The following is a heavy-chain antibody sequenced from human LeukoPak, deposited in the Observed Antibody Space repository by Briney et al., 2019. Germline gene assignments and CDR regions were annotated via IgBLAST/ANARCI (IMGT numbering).Heavy chain of an antibody. CDR2: INPNSGGT. V-gene: IGHV1-2*02. D-gene: IGHD3-10*01. Sequence: ASVKVSCKASGYTFTGYYMHWVRQAPGQGLEWMGWINPNSGGTNYAQKFQGRVTMTRDTSISTAYMELSRLRSDDTAVYYCARALPVVLLWFGELNPSGGYFDYWGQGTLVTVSS. CDR1: GYTFTGYY. J-gene: IGHJ4*02. CDR3: ARALPVVLLWFGELNPSGGYFDY.